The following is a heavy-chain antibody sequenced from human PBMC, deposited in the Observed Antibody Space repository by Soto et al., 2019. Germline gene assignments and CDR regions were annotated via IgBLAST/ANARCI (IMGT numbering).Heavy chain of an antibody. CDR2: ISASGYSA. CDR3: AKGDLLWDPFDL. V-gene: IGHV3-23*01. Sequence: EAQLLESGGGLVQPGGSLRLSCVASGLPFSNYAMTWVRQAPGKGLEWVSIISASGYSAYYGGAVKGRFTTSRDNSRSTLYLQMNGLRAEDTAVYYCAKGDLLWDPFDLWGQGTLVTVSS. D-gene: IGHD3-16*01. CDR1: GLPFSNYA. J-gene: IGHJ4*02.